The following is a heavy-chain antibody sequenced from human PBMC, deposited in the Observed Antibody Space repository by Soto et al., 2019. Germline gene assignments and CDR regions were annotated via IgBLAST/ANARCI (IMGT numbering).Heavy chain of an antibody. CDR2: INPNSGGT. D-gene: IGHD1-26*01. V-gene: IGHV1-2*02. Sequence: ASVKVSCKASGYTFTGYYMHWVRQAPGQGLEWMGWINPNSGGTNYAQKFQGRVTMTRDTSISTAYMGLSRLRSDDTAVYYCARIVGATYYYYYGMDVWGQGTTVTVSS. CDR3: ARIVGATYYYYYGMDV. CDR1: GYTFTGYY. J-gene: IGHJ6*02.